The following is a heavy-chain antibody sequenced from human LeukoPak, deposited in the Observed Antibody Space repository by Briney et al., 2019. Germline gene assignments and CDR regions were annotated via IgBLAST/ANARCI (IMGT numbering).Heavy chain of an antibody. D-gene: IGHD6-13*01. CDR2: MNPNSGNT. CDR3: ARDLIPNRYSSSWYNYYYYYMDV. J-gene: IGHJ6*03. CDR1: GYTFTSYD. V-gene: IGHV1-8*02. Sequence: ASVKVSCKASGYTFTSYDINWVRQATGQGLEWMGWMNPNSGNTGYAQKFQGRVTMTRDTSISTAYMELSRLRSDDTAVYYCARDLIPNRYSSSWYNYYYYYMDVWGKGTTVTISS.